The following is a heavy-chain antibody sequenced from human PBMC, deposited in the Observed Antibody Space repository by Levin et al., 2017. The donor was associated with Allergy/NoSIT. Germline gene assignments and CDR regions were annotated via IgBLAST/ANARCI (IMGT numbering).Heavy chain of an antibody. CDR1: GGSISSGGYY. J-gene: IGHJ4*02. CDR2: IYYSGST. D-gene: IGHD3-10*01. Sequence: SETLSLTCTVSGGSISSGGYYWSWIRQHPGKGLEWIGYIYYSGSTYYNPSLKSRVTISVDTSKNQFSLKLSSVTAADTAVYYCARDNRITMVRGVHFDYWGQGTLVTVSS. CDR3: ARDNRITMVRGVHFDY. V-gene: IGHV4-31*03.